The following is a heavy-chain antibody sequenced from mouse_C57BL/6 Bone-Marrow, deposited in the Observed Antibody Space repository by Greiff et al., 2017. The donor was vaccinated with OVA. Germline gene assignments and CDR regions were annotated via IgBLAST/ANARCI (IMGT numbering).Heavy chain of an antibody. Sequence: VQRVESGAELVRPGTSVKMSCKASGYTFTNYWIGWAKQRPGHGLEWIGDIYPGGGYTYYNEKFKGKATLTADKSSSTAYMQFSSLTSEDSAIYYCARGELLGDAMDYWGQGTSVTVSS. CDR2: IYPGGGYT. CDR3: ARGELLGDAMDY. V-gene: IGHV1-63*01. D-gene: IGHD1-1*01. J-gene: IGHJ4*01. CDR1: GYTFTNYW.